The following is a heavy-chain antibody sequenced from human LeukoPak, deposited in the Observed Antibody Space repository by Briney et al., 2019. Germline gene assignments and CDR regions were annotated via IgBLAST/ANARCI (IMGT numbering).Heavy chain of an antibody. Sequence: GRSLRLSCAASGFTFSSYAMHWVRQAPGKGLEWVAVMSYDGSNKYYADSVKGRFTISRDNSKNTLYLQMNSLRPEDTAVYYCARDNPFFDIWGQGTMVTVSS. CDR1: GFTFSSYA. J-gene: IGHJ3*02. V-gene: IGHV3-30*04. CDR3: ARDNPFFDI. CDR2: MSYDGSNK.